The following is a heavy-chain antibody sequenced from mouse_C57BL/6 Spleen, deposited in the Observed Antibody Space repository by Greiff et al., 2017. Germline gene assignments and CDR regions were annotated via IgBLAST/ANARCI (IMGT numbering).Heavy chain of an antibody. CDR2: IDPEDGDT. Sequence: LQQSGAELVRPGASVKLSCTASGFNIKDYYMHWVKQRPEQGLEWIGRIDPEDGDTEYAPKFQGKATMTADTSSNTAYLQLSSLTSEDTAVYYCTTNYGSSHWYFGVWGTGTTVTVSS. D-gene: IGHD1-1*01. CDR1: GFNIKDYY. CDR3: TTNYGSSHWYFGV. V-gene: IGHV14-1*01. J-gene: IGHJ1*03.